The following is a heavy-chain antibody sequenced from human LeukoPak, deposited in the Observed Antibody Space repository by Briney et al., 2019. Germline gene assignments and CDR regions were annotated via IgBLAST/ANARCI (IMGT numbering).Heavy chain of an antibody. CDR3: ARKRGYSAYDQLAFDY. J-gene: IGHJ4*02. CDR2: IYHNGAS. Sequence: SGTRSLTCAVSGGSISSNNWWSWVRQPPGEGLEWIGEIYHNGASNSNPSLKSRITISVDKSKNQFSLKLSSVTAADTAVYYCARKRGYSAYDQLAFDYWGQGTLVTVSS. V-gene: IGHV4-4*02. CDR1: GGSISSNNW. D-gene: IGHD5-12*01.